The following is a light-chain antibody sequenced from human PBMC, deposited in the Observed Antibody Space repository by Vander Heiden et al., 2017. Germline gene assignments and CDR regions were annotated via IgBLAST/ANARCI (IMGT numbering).Light chain of an antibody. V-gene: IGKV3-15*01. CDR2: GAS. Sequence: EIVMTQSPATLSVSPGERATLSCRASQSVSSNLAWYQQKPGQAPRLLIYGASTRDTGIPARFSGSGSGTEFTLTISSRQSEDFAVYYCQQYNNWPHSTFGQGTKLEIK. J-gene: IGKJ2*02. CDR3: QQYNNWPHST. CDR1: QSVSSN.